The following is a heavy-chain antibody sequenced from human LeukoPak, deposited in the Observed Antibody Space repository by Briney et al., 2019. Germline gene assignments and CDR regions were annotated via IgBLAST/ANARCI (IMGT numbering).Heavy chain of an antibody. V-gene: IGHV4-59*01. D-gene: IGHD3-22*01. J-gene: IGHJ4*02. CDR2: IYYSGST. Sequence: SETLSLTCTVSGGSISSYSWSWIRQPPGKGLEWIGYIYYSGSTNYNPSLKSRVTISVDTSKNQFSLKLSSVTAADTAVYYCARDLSSEDSSGTFDYWGQGTLVTVSS. CDR1: GGSISSYS. CDR3: ARDLSSEDSSGTFDY.